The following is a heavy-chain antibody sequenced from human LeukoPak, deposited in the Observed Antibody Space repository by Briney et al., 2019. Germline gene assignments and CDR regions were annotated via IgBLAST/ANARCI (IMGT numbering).Heavy chain of an antibody. CDR1: GFTFSSYG. D-gene: IGHD6-13*01. CDR3: AKDRVAAAFR. CDR2: ISYDGSNK. Sequence: PGGSLRLSCAASGFTFSSYGMHWVRQAPGKGLEWVAVISYDGSNKYYADSVKGRFTISRDNSKNTLYLQMNSLRAEDTAVYYCAKDRVAAAFRWGQGTLVTVSS. V-gene: IGHV3-30*18. J-gene: IGHJ1*01.